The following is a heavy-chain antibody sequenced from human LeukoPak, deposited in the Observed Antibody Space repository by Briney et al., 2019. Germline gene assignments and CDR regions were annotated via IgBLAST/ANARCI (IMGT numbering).Heavy chain of an antibody. CDR2: INPSGGST. CDR3: ARVTSSGYGKWFDP. V-gene: IGHV1-46*01. D-gene: IGHD3-22*01. CDR1: GNTFTSYY. J-gene: IGHJ5*02. Sequence: GASVKVSCKASGNTFTSYYMYWVRQAPGQGLEWMGIINPSGGSTSYAQKFQGRVTMTRDMSTSTVYMELSSLRSEDTAVYYCARVTSSGYGKWFDPWGQGTLVTVSS.